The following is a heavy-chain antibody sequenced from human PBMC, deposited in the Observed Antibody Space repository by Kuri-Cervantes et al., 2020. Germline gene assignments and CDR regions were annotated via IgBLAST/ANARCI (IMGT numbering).Heavy chain of an antibody. CDR3: AREGQLTTSYYYYYMDV. V-gene: IGHV1-69*13. D-gene: IGHD3-22*01. Sequence: SVKVSCKASGGTSSSYAISWVRQAPGQGLEWMGGIIPIFGTANYAQKFQGRVTITADESTSTAYMELSSLRSEDTAVYYCAREGQLTTSYYYYYMDVWGKGTTVTVSS. J-gene: IGHJ6*03. CDR2: IIPIFGTA. CDR1: GGTSSSYA.